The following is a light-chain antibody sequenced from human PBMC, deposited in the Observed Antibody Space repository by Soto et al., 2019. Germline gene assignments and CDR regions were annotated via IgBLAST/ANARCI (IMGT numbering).Light chain of an antibody. CDR2: END. CDR1: SSNIGNNY. V-gene: IGLV1-51*02. CDR3: GTWDNTLTAFV. J-gene: IGLJ1*01. Sequence: QPPSVSAAPGPQVPSACSGSSSNIGNNYVSWYQQLPGTAPKLLIFENDKRPSGIPDRFSGSKSGTSATLGITGLQTGDEADYYCGTWDNTLTAFVFGTG.